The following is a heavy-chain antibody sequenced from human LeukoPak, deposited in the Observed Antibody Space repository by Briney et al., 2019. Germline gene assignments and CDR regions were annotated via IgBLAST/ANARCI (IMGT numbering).Heavy chain of an antibody. CDR3: VRVEGLSIAALNWFDP. J-gene: IGHJ5*02. Sequence: RPSETLSLTCTVSGGSISSHYWSWIRQPPGKGLEWIGYIYYSGSTNYNPSLKSRVTISVDTSKNQFSLKLSSVTAADTAVYYCVRVEGLSIAALNWFDPWGQGTLVTVSS. D-gene: IGHD6-6*01. CDR1: GGSISSHY. V-gene: IGHV4-59*11. CDR2: IYYSGST.